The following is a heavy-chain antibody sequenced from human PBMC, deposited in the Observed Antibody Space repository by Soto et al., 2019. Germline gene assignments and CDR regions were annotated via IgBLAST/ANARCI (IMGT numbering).Heavy chain of an antibody. D-gene: IGHD3-10*01. CDR1: GGSFSGYY. CDR3: ARGDRGVRGVRYYYYYYMDV. V-gene: IGHV4-34*01. Sequence: QVQLQQWGAGLLKPSETLSLTCAVYGGSFSGYYWSWIRQPPGKGLEWIGEINHSGSTNYNPSLKRRVTISVDSSKNQCSLKLSSVTAADTAVYYCARGDRGVRGVRYYYYYYMDVWGKGTTVTVSS. CDR2: INHSGST. J-gene: IGHJ6*03.